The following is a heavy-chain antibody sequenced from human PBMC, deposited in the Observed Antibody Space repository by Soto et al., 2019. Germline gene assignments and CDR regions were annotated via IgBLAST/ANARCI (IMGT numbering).Heavy chain of an antibody. D-gene: IGHD3-16*01. CDR1: GGTFSSYA. J-gene: IGHJ4*02. CDR3: AFFCTRGGGSFDY. CDR2: IIPIFGTA. V-gene: IGHV1-69*06. Sequence: QVQLVQSGAEVKKPGSSVKVSCKASGGTFSSYAISWVRQAPGQGLEWMGGIIPIFGTANYAQKFQGRVTITAEKSTSKAYMELGSLGSEDTAVFYCAFFCTRGGGSFDYWGQGTLVTVSS.